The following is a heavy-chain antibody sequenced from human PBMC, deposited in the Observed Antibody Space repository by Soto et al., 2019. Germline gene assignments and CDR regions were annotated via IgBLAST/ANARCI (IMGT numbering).Heavy chain of an antibody. V-gene: IGHV1-58*01. CDR3: AEDGRLGIYWGRYYYYGMEV. Sequence: QMQLVQSGPEVKKPGTSVKVSCKASGFTFPSSAVQWVRQARGQRLEWIGWIVVGSGNTNYAQTFQERVTITRDMSTSTAYMELSSLRSEDTAVYYCAEDGRLGIYWGRYYYYGMEVWGQGTTVTVSS. CDR1: GFTFPSSA. J-gene: IGHJ6*02. CDR2: IVVGSGNT. D-gene: IGHD7-27*01.